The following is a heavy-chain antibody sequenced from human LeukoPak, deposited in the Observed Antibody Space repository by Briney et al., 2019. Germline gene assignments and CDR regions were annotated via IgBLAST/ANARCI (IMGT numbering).Heavy chain of an antibody. J-gene: IGHJ4*02. V-gene: IGHV3-23*01. Sequence: GGSLRLSCAASGYTFSSYAMSWVRQAPGKGLEWVSGISGSGTSTYYADSVKGRFTISRDNSKNALYLQMNSLRADETAVYYCAKEVYSDSSGYFDYWGQGTLVTVSS. CDR2: ISGSGTST. D-gene: IGHD3-22*01. CDR1: GYTFSSYA. CDR3: AKEVYSDSSGYFDY.